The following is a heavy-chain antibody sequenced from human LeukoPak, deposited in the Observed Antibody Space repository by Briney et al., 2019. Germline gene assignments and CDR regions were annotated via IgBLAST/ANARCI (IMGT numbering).Heavy chain of an antibody. CDR2: MNYSGSP. CDR3: AREIDP. Sequence: SETLSLTCAVYGASFRGYYWSWIRQPRGKGLEWIGEMNYSGSPKSTPSFKCRVTISVATSKNQFSLKRSSVTAADTAVYYCAREIDPWGQGTLVTVSS. V-gene: IGHV4-34*01. J-gene: IGHJ5*02. CDR1: GASFRGYY.